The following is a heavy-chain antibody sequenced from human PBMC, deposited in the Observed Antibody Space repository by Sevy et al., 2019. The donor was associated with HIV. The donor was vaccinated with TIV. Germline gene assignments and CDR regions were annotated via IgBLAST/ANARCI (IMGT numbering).Heavy chain of an antibody. CDR1: GGSMNTYY. CDR3: ARVGFNWNDVDY. V-gene: IGHV4-59*01. CDR2: IYYSGKT. D-gene: IGHD1-20*01. J-gene: IGHJ4*02. Sequence: SETLSLTCSVSGGSMNTYYWSWIRQPPGKGLEWIGYIYYSGKTNYNPSLKNRLTMSVDTSKNQFSLKLTSVTAADTAVYYCARVGFNWNDVDYWGQGTLVTVSS.